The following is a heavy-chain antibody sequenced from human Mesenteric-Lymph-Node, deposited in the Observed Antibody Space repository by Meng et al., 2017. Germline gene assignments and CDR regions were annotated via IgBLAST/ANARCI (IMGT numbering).Heavy chain of an antibody. V-gene: IGHV3-23*04. Sequence: VLVGESGEACVKPGGSRGLSWSSSGFTFSNYGMAWVRQAPGKGLEWVSGISDGGGGTYDAEFVKGRFTISRDNSQNTMYLQMNGLRAEDTAVYYCAKDRGYSYGQGIDYWGQGTLVTVSS. CDR3: AKDRGYSYGQGIDY. D-gene: IGHD5-18*01. J-gene: IGHJ4*02. CDR1: GFTFSNYG. CDR2: ISDGGGGT.